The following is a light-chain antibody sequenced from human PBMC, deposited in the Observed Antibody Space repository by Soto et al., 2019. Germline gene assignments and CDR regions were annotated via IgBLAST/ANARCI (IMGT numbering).Light chain of an antibody. Sequence: GDRVTITCRASQSISSWLAWYQKKPGKAPKLLIYDASSLESGVPSRFSGSGSGTEFTLTISSLQPDDFATYYCQQYNSYSWTFGQGTKVDI. J-gene: IGKJ1*01. CDR1: QSISSW. CDR3: QQYNSYSWT. V-gene: IGKV1-5*01. CDR2: DAS.